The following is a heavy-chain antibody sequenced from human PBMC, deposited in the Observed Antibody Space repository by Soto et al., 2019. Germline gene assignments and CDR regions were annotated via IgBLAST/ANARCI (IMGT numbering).Heavy chain of an antibody. V-gene: IGHV3-53*01. CDR3: AKDLGPLRLLNYYFYGLDV. CDR2: IESGGST. CDR1: VVTVSSTY. D-gene: IGHD2-15*01. J-gene: IGHJ6*02. Sequence: PGGSLRLSCNASVVTVSSTYMIWVRQAPGMGLEWVAVIESGGSTHYADSVKGRFTISRDIPKNMIYLQLHTLRAEDTAVYYCAKDLGPLRLLNYYFYGLDVWGQGTTVTVSS.